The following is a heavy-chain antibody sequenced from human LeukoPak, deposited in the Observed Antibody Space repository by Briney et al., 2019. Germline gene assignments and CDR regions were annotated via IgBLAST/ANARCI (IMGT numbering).Heavy chain of an antibody. CDR2: IDWDDAK. V-gene: IGHV2-70*04. CDR1: GFSLITSGTR. D-gene: IGHD6-19*01. CDR3: ARILNRSGWFFDY. Sequence: SGPTLVNLKQTLTLTCSFSGFSLITSGTRVSWIRQPPGKALEWLARIDWDDAKFYSTSLKTRLTISKDTSKNQVVLTMTNMHPEDTATYYCARILNRSGWFFDYWGQGTLVTVSS. J-gene: IGHJ4*02.